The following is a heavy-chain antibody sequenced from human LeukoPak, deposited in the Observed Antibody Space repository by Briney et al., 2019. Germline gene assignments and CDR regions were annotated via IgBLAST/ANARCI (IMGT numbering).Heavy chain of an antibody. D-gene: IGHD4-17*01. CDR2: IYHSGST. V-gene: IGHV4-4*02. CDR1: GGSISSSNW. CDR3: ARASVTTPRYYFDY. J-gene: IGHJ4*02. Sequence: SGTLSLTCAVSGGSISSSNWWSWVRQPPGKGLEWIGEIYHSGSTNYNPSLKSRVTISVDKSKNQFSLKLSSVTAADTAVYYCARASVTTPRYYFDYWGQGTLVTVSS.